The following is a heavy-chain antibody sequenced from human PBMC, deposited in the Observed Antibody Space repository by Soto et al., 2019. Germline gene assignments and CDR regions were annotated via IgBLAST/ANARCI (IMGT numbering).Heavy chain of an antibody. CDR2: INPNSGGT. J-gene: IGHJ4*02. CDR3: ARAHCGGDCYSGVDY. V-gene: IGHV1-2*04. CDR1: GYTFTGYD. D-gene: IGHD2-21*02. Sequence: GASGKVCCKASGYTFTGYDMHWVRQAPGQGLEWTGWINPNSGGTNYAQKFQGWVTMTRDTSISTAYMELSRLRSDDTAVYYCARAHCGGDCYSGVDYWGQGTLVTVSS.